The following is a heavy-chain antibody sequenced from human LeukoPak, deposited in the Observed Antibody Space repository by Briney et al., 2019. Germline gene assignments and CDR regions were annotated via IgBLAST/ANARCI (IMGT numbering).Heavy chain of an antibody. CDR3: ARLKDCGDLNDAFDI. J-gene: IGHJ3*02. CDR2: IIPIFGTA. V-gene: IGHV1-69*13. D-gene: IGHD4-17*01. Sequence: SVKVSCKASGGTFSSYAISWVRQAPGQGLEWMGGIIPIFGTANYAQKFQGRVTITADESTSTAYMELSSLRSEDTAVYYCARLKDCGDLNDAFDIWGQGTMVTVSS. CDR1: GGTFSSYA.